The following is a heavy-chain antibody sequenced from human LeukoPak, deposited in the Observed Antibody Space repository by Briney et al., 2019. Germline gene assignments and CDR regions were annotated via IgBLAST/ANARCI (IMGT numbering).Heavy chain of an antibody. Sequence: PGGSLRLSCAASGFTVSSNYMSWVRQAPGKGLEWVSIIYSDDSTYYADSVKGRFTISRDIPKNTVYLQMNSLRAEDTAVFYCARALPAASHTSFDYWGRGTLVTVSS. J-gene: IGHJ4*02. CDR2: IYSDDST. V-gene: IGHV3-66*01. CDR1: GFTVSSNY. CDR3: ARALPAASHTSFDY. D-gene: IGHD2-2*01.